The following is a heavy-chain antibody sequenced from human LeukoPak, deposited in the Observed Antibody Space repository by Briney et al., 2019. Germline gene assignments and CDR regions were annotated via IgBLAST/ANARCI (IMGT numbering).Heavy chain of an antibody. CDR1: GFTFSSYW. CDR3: ARDRKRYYDFWSGYLTNDY. CDR2: IKQDGSEK. J-gene: IGHJ4*02. D-gene: IGHD3-3*01. V-gene: IGHV3-7*01. Sequence: GGSLRLSCAASGFTFSSYWMSWVRQAPGKGLEWVANIKQDGSEKYYVDSVKGRFTISRDNAKNSLYLQMNSLRAEDTAVYYCARDRKRYYDFWSGYLTNDYWGQGTLVTVSS.